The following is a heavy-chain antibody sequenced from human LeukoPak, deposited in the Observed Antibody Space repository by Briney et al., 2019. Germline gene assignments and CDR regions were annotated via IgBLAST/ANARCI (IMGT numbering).Heavy chain of an antibody. CDR3: ARSNDYYYYYMDV. D-gene: IGHD2-8*01. Sequence: SETLSLTCAVSGASISSRFWWTWVRQPPGKGLEWVGQIHHIGYPKYNPSLRGRVAISVDNSKNHFSLELNFVTAADTAVYYCARSNDYYYYYMDVWGKGTTVTVSS. CDR1: GASISSRFW. V-gene: IGHV4-4*02. J-gene: IGHJ6*03. CDR2: IHHIGYP.